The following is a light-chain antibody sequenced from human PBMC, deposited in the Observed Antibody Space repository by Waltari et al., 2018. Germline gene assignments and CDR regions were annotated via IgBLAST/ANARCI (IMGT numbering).Light chain of an antibody. V-gene: IGLV3-21*04. Sequence: SYELTQTPSLSVAPGETVRISWGGIDIGGKSVHWYQQKAGQAPELVISYDNDRPSGIPERFSGSNSGNTAILTISRVEAGDEADYYCQVWDRGGFFGGGTKVTVL. CDR1: DIGGKS. CDR3: QVWDRGGF. CDR2: YDN. J-gene: IGLJ2*01.